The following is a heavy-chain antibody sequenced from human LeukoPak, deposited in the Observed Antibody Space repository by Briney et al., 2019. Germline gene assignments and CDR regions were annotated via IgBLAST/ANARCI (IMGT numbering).Heavy chain of an antibody. J-gene: IGHJ6*01. CDR2: IIPIFGTA. CDR1: GGTFSSYA. CDR3: ERGTLSPVRYFDWLSRYYYYGMDV. V-gene: IGHV1-69*06. D-gene: IGHD3-9*01. Sequence: SLKGSCKAYGGTFSSYAISCVRQAPGQGLEWIGGIIPIFGTANYAQKFQGRVTITADKSTSTAYMELSSLRSDDTAVYYSERGTLSPVRYFDWLSRYYYYGMDVWGKGTTVTVSS.